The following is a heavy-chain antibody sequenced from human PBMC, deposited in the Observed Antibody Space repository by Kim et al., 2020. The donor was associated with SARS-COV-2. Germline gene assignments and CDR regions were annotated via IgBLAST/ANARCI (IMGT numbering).Heavy chain of an antibody. CDR2: IYPGDSDT. J-gene: IGHJ6*02. Sequence: GESLKISCKGSGYSFTSYWIGWVRQMPGKGLEWMGIIYPGDSDTRYSPSFQGQVTISADKSISTAYLQWSSLKASDTAMYYCARHDGARGSGTDYYYYYYGMDVWGQGTTVTVSS. V-gene: IGHV5-51*01. CDR1: GYSFTSYW. CDR3: ARHDGARGSGTDYYYYYYGMDV. D-gene: IGHD3-10*01.